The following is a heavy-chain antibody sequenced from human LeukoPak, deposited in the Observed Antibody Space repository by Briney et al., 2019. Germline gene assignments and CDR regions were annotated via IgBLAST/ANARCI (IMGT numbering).Heavy chain of an antibody. V-gene: IGHV1-18*01. CDR2: VSGYDGRT. Sequence: ASVKVSCKASGYSFASYGISWVRQAPGQGLKWMGWVSGYDGRTNYAQNLKGRVTVTAETSTSTVYMELRSLRSDDTAIYYCARDYYNDYEDTFDIWGQGTMVAVSS. CDR1: GYSFASYG. D-gene: IGHD4-11*01. CDR3: ARDYYNDYEDTFDI. J-gene: IGHJ3*02.